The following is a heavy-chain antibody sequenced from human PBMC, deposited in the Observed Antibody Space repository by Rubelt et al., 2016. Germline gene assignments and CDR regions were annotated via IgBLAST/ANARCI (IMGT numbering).Heavy chain of an antibody. CDR1: GGSFSGYY. Sequence: QVQLQQWGAGLLKPSETLSLTCAVYGGSFSGYYWSWIRQPPGKGLEWIGEINHSGSTNYNPSLKSRVTISVDTSKNQFSLKLSSVTAADTAVYYCARQERGAAAADRDYWGQGTLVTVSS. CDR2: INHSGST. J-gene: IGHJ4*02. V-gene: IGHV4-34*01. CDR3: ARQERGAAAADRDY. D-gene: IGHD6-13*01.